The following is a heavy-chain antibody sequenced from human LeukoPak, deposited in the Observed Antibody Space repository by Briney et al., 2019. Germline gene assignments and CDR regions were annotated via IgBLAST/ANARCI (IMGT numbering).Heavy chain of an antibody. CDR3: AKNTSSSPWFDP. CDR1: GGSVRSPDSY. D-gene: IGHD6-6*01. Sequence: PSETLSLTCIVSGGSVRSPDSYWSWIRQPPGKGLEWIGNVYYIGTTSYNSSLKSRVTIPIDTSKNQFSLEVTSVTAADTAVYYCAKNTSSSPWFDPWGQGTLVTVSS. V-gene: IGHV4-61*08. J-gene: IGHJ5*02. CDR2: VYYIGTT.